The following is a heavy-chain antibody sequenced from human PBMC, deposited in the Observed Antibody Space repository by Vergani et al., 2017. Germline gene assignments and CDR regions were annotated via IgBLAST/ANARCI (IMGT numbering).Heavy chain of an antibody. CDR2: IKQDGSEK. J-gene: IGHJ5*02. Sequence: VQLVESGGGVVQPGGSLRLSCAASGFTFSSYWMSWVRQAPGKGLAWVANIKQDGSEKYYVDSVKGRFTISRDNAKNSLYLQMNSLRAEDTAVYYCARGYSYGWGVCYDPWGQGTLVTVSS. CDR3: ARGYSYGWGVCYDP. D-gene: IGHD5-18*01. CDR1: GFTFSSYW. V-gene: IGHV3-7*01.